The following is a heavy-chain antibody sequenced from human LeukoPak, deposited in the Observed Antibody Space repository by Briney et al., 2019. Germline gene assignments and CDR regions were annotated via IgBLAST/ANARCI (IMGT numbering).Heavy chain of an antibody. CDR1: GGTFSSYA. D-gene: IGHD3-10*01. CDR3: ARDDRLFRGVIIHDY. J-gene: IGHJ4*02. Sequence: GSSVKVSCKASGGTFSSYAISWVRQAPGQGLEWMGRIIPILGIANYAQKFQGRVTITADKSTSTAYMELSSLRSEDTAVYYCARDDRLFRGVIIHDYWGQGTLVTVSS. V-gene: IGHV1-69*04. CDR2: IIPILGIA.